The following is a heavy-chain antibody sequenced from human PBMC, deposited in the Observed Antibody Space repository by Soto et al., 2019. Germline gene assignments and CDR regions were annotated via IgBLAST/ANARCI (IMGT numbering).Heavy chain of an antibody. CDR3: ARDLLGFGYTYADV. J-gene: IGHJ6*01. D-gene: IGHD3-10*01. Sequence: QVKLVQSGAEVKKPGSSVKVSCKASGGTFSNYALISWVRQAPGQGLEWMGGIIPIDATVNYAQKFQGRITITADESTTTAYMDLGSLRSEDTAVYYCARDLLGFGYTYADVWGQGTTVTVSS. V-gene: IGHV1-69*12. CDR1: GGTFSNYA. CDR2: IIPIDATV.